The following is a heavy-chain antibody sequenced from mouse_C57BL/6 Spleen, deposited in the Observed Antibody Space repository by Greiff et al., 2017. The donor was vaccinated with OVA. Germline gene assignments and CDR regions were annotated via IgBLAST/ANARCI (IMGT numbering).Heavy chain of an antibody. V-gene: IGHV5-4*03. Sequence: EVMLVESGGGLVKPGGSLKLSCAASGFTFSSYAMSWVRQTPEKRLEWVATISDGGSYTYYPDNVKGRFTISRDNAKNNLYLQMSHLKSEDTAMYYCARVRLLRYFDVWGTGTTVTVSS. CDR1: GFTFSSYA. CDR2: ISDGGSYT. D-gene: IGHD2-3*01. J-gene: IGHJ1*03. CDR3: ARVRLLRYFDV.